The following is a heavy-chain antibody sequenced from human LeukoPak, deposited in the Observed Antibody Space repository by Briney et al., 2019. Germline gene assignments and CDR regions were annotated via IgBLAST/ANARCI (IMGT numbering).Heavy chain of an antibody. J-gene: IGHJ5*01. CDR3: ARTEGTVAYDS. Sequence: PGGSLRLSCAASGFTFSSYWMHWVRQAPGEGLVWVSRINRDGCGTIYADSVRGRFTISRDNAKNTLYLQVNSLRAEDTAVYYCARTEGTVAYDSWGQGTLVSVSS. V-gene: IGHV3-74*01. CDR1: GFTFSSYW. CDR2: INRDGCGT. D-gene: IGHD4-23*01.